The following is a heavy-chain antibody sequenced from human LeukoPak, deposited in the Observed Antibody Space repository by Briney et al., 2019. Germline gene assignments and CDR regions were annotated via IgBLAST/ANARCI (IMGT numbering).Heavy chain of an antibody. CDR1: GYTFTGYY. CDR3: ARSVEMATITDY. J-gene: IGHJ4*02. Sequence: ASATVSCKASGYTFTGYYMHWVRQAPGQGLEWMGWINPNSGGTNYAQKFQGRVTMTRDTSISTAYMELSRLRSDDTAVYYCARSVEMATITDYWGQGTLVTVSS. V-gene: IGHV1-2*02. D-gene: IGHD5-24*01. CDR2: INPNSGGT.